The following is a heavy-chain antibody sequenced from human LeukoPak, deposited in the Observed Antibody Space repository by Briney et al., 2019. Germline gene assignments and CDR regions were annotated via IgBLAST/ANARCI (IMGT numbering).Heavy chain of an antibody. D-gene: IGHD3-22*01. Sequence: ASVKVSFKASGYTFTSYDINWVRQATGQGLEWMGWMNPNSGNTGYAQKFQGRVTMTRNTSISTAYMELNSLRSEDTAVYYCVRYYDSSGYYYFWGQGTPVTVSS. CDR1: GYTFTSYD. CDR2: MNPNSGNT. CDR3: VRYYDSSGYYYF. V-gene: IGHV1-8*01. J-gene: IGHJ4*02.